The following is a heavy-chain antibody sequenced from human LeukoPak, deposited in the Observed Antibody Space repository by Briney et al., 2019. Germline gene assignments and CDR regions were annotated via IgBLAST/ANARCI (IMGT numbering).Heavy chain of an antibody. CDR1: GGSISSYY. J-gene: IGHJ6*02. Sequence: SETLSLTCTVSGGSISSYYWSWIRQPPGKGLEWIGYIYYSGSTNYNPSLKSRVIISVDTSKNQFSLKLSSVTAADTAVYYCARVKYYDFWSGYYDGMDVWGQGTTVTVSS. CDR3: ARVKYYDFWSGYYDGMDV. V-gene: IGHV4-59*01. CDR2: IYYSGST. D-gene: IGHD3-3*01.